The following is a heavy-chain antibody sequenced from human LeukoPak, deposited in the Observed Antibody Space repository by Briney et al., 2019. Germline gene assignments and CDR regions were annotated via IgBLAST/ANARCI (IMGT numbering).Heavy chain of an antibody. CDR2: IKQDGSEI. CDR1: GFTFSSYW. V-gene: IGHV3-7*01. D-gene: IGHD4-17*01. Sequence: GGSLRPSCVASGFTFSSYWMSWVRQAPGKGLEWVANIKQDGSEIHYVDSVKGRFTISRDNAKNSVYLQMNSLRAEDTAVYYCARDYGDTYWGQGTLVTVSS. J-gene: IGHJ4*02. CDR3: ARDYGDTY.